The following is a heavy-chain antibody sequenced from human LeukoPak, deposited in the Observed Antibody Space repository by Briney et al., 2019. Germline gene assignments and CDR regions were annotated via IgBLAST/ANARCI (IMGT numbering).Heavy chain of an antibody. CDR1: GYTFTSHN. V-gene: IGHV1-18*01. CDR2: ISASNGIT. J-gene: IGHJ4*02. Sequence: GASVKVSCKTSGYTFTSHNFNWVRQAPGQGLEWLGWISASNGITDYAQKVQDRVTMTTDTSTSTAYMELRSLRSDDTAVYYCARDKDTPRGTEPNLDYWGQGTLVTVSS. D-gene: IGHD3-16*01. CDR3: ARDKDTPRGTEPNLDY.